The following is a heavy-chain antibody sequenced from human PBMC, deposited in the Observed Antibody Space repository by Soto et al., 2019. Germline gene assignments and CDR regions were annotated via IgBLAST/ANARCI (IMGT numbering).Heavy chain of an antibody. CDR3: ARDQWDIVVVPAAILGAFDI. CDR2: ISAYNGNT. V-gene: IGHV1-18*01. CDR1: GYTFTSYG. D-gene: IGHD2-2*02. J-gene: IGHJ3*02. Sequence: QVQLVQSGDEVKKPGASVKVSCKASGYTFTSYGISWVRQAPGQGLEWMGWISAYNGNTNYAQKLQGRVTMTTDTSTSTAYMELRSLRSDDTAVYYCARDQWDIVVVPAAILGAFDIWGQGTMVSVSS.